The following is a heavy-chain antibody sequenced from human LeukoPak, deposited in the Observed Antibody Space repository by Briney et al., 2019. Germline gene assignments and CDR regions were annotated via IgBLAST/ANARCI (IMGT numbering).Heavy chain of an antibody. J-gene: IGHJ4*02. CDR1: GGSISSYY. D-gene: IGHD3-10*01. Sequence: SETLSLTCTVSGGSISSYYWGWIRQPPGKGLEWIGEINHSGSTNYNPSLKSRVTISVDTSKNQFSLKLSSVTAADTAVYYCARGPRITMVRGVLAGSPFDYWGQGTLVTVSS. V-gene: IGHV4-34*01. CDR2: INHSGST. CDR3: ARGPRITMVRGVLAGSPFDY.